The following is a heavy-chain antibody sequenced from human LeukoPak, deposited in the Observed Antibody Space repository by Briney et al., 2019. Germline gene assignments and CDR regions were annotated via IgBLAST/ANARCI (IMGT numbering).Heavy chain of an antibody. J-gene: IGHJ6*04. CDR2: ISSSGSTI. Sequence: PGGSPRLSCAASGVTLSSYATNWVRQAPPEGLEWVSYISSSGSTIYYADSVKGRFTISRDNAKNSLYLQMNSLRAEDTAVYYCAELGITMIGGVWGKGTTVTISS. D-gene: IGHD3-10*02. CDR1: GVTLSSYA. CDR3: AELGITMIGGV. V-gene: IGHV3-48*03.